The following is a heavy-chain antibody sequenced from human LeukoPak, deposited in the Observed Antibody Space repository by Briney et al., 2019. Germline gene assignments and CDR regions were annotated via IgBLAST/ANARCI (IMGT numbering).Heavy chain of an antibody. CDR2: ISYSGST. J-gene: IGHJ4*02. Sequence: PSETLSLTCAVSGGSISSGGYSWSWIRQPPGKGLEWIGYISYSGSTYYNPSLKSRLTISVDTSKNQFSLKLSSVTAADTAVYYCARTYGDYVYILGYWGQGTLVTVSS. CDR3: ARTYGDYVYILGY. D-gene: IGHD4-17*01. V-gene: IGHV4-30-4*07. CDR1: GGSISSGGYS.